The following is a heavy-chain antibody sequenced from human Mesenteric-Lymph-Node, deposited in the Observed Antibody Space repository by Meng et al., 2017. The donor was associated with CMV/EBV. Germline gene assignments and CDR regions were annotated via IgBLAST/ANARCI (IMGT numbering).Heavy chain of an antibody. J-gene: IGHJ4*02. CDR3: ARHQRWLKSEGGFNY. V-gene: IGHV4-34*01. D-gene: IGHD4-23*01. CDR2: INHSGST. CDR1: GGSFSGYY. Sequence: HVRLKQWGEGMLKPSETLALPCAVDGGSFSGYYWSWIRQPPGKGLEWIGEINHSGSTNYNPSLKSRVTISVDTSKNQFSLKLSSVTAADTAVYYCARHQRWLKSEGGFNYWGQGTLVTVSS.